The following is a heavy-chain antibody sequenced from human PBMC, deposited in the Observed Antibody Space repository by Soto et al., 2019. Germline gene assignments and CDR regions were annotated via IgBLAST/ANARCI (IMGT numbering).Heavy chain of an antibody. CDR3: ARDRASVADHVNHYYYYGMDV. D-gene: IGHD6-19*01. CDR2: ISYDGSNK. J-gene: IGHJ6*02. Sequence: GGSLRLSCAASGFTFSSYAMHWVRQAPGKGLEWVAVISYDGSNKYYADSVKGRFTISRDNSKNTLYLQMNSLRAEDTAVYYCARDRASVADHVNHYYYYGMDVWGQGTTVTVSS. V-gene: IGHV3-30-3*01. CDR1: GFTFSSYA.